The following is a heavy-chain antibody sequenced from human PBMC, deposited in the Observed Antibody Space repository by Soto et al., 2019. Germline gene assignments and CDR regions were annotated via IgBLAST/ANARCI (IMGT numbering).Heavy chain of an antibody. CDR1: GFTFSTYT. J-gene: IGHJ3*02. V-gene: IGHV3-21*01. D-gene: IGHD3-10*01. Sequence: EVQLVESGGGLVEPGGSLRLSCAASGFTFSTYTMNWVRQAPGKGLEWVSSISAGSRSIYYTDSLKGRSTVSRDNSKNSLYLQINSLKAYVSAVHHCARSTPGNPFDIWGQGTMVTVSS. CDR3: ARSTPGNPFDI. CDR2: ISAGSRSI.